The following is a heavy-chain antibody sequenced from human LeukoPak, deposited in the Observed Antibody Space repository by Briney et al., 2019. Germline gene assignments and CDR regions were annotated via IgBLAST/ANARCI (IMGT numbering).Heavy chain of an antibody. CDR3: ARHVSSGWDYYYGLDV. CDR2: IYYTWST. V-gene: IGHV4-39*01. J-gene: IGHJ6*02. Sequence: SETLSLTYTVSGDSISSEGVYWTSTRQPPGKGLDWIGSIYYTWSTYYNQSCRSRITISVDTSKNQFSLRVNSLTSADTAVYYCARHVSSGWDYYYGLDVWGQGTAVSVSS. CDR1: GDSISSEGVY. D-gene: IGHD6-19*01.